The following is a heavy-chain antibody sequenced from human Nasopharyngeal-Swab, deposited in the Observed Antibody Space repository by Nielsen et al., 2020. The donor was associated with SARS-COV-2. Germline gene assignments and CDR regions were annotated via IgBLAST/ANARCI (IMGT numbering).Heavy chain of an antibody. J-gene: IGHJ4*02. CDR2: IVVGSGNT. CDR3: AAGLGRRFDY. V-gene: IGHV1-58*01. Sequence: AKVSCKAAAGTFTSSSVQWVRQARRQRREGRGWIVVGSGNTNYSQKFQERVTITRDMSTSTAYMGLSSLRSEDTAVYYCAAGLGRRFDYWGQGTLVTVSS. CDR1: AGTFTSSS. D-gene: IGHD1-26*01.